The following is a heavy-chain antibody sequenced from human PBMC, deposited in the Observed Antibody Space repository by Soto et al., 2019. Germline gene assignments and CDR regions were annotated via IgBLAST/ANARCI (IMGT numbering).Heavy chain of an antibody. CDR1: GYTFTSYA. CDR2: INAGNGNT. J-gene: IGHJ6*02. D-gene: IGHD1-26*01. Sequence: ASVKVSCKASGYTFTSYAMHWVRQAPGQRLEWMGWINAGNGNTKYSQKFQGRVTITRDTSASTAYTELSSLRSEDTAVYYCARYSGSYYYYYGMNVWGQGTTVTV. CDR3: ARYSGSYYYYYGMNV. V-gene: IGHV1-3*01.